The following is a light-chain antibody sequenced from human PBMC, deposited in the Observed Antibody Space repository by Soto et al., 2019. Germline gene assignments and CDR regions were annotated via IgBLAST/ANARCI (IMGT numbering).Light chain of an antibody. V-gene: IGKV3-15*01. CDR3: QHYNNWPHT. Sequence: ERVMTQPPATLSVSPGERATLSCRASQSVSSHLAWYQQKPGLAPRLLIHGASTRATGVPARFIGSGSGTEFTLTISSLQSEDFATYYCQHYNNWPHTFGQGTKVDIK. CDR2: GAS. CDR1: QSVSSH. J-gene: IGKJ2*01.